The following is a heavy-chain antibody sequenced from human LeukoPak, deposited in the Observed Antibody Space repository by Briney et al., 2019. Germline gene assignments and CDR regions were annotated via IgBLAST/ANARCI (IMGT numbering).Heavy chain of an antibody. D-gene: IGHD2/OR15-2a*01. CDR2: FCHCGST. J-gene: IGHJ4*02. CDR3: VRNSRHYFDF. Sequence: SSETLSLTCAVSADSINSRNWWSWVRQSPGKGLEWIGEFCHCGSTNYNPSLKSRATISVDKSKSQFSLKLNSVSAADTAVYYCVRNSRHYFDFWGQGTLVTVSS. V-gene: IGHV4-4*02. CDR1: ADSINSRNW.